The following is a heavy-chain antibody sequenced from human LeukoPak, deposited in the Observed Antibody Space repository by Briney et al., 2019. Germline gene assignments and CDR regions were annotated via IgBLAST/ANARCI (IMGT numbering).Heavy chain of an antibody. V-gene: IGHV3-49*03. J-gene: IGHJ4*02. Sequence: PGGSLRLSCTASGFTFGDYLMSWFRQAPGKGLEWIGFISGGTTEYAASVKGRFTISRDDSISIAYLQMNSLTTEDTAVYYCSRGSGWLSVYWGQGTLVTVSS. CDR3: SRGSGWLSVY. CDR2: ISGGTT. D-gene: IGHD6-19*01. CDR1: GFTFGDYL.